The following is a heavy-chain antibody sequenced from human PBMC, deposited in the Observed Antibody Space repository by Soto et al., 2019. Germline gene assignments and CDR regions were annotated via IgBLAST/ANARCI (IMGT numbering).Heavy chain of an antibody. J-gene: IGHJ4*02. CDR3: ARGFFANRVCYCFFDL. CDR2: MSNDGNNQ. Sequence: PGGSLRLSCAASRFDFTSYGMHWLRQAPGKGLEWVAVMSNDGNNQFYADSVRGRFIISRDTSKNTLFLQMTCLRPEDTAVYHCARGFFANRVCYCFFDLSGPGPLVTVSS. V-gene: IGHV3-30*03. D-gene: IGHD2-8*01. CDR1: RFDFTSYG.